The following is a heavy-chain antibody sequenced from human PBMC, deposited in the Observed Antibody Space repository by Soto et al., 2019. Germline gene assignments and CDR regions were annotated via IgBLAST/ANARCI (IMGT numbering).Heavy chain of an antibody. CDR2: INHSGST. CDR3: ARGRGSYYGVYYFDY. Sequence: PSETLSLTCAVYGGSFSGYYWSWIRQPPGKGLEWIGEINHSGSTNYNPSLKSRVTISVDTSKNQFSLKLSSVTAADTAVYYCARGRGSYYGVYYFDYWGQGTLVTVSS. J-gene: IGHJ4*02. V-gene: IGHV4-34*01. D-gene: IGHD1-26*01. CDR1: GGSFSGYY.